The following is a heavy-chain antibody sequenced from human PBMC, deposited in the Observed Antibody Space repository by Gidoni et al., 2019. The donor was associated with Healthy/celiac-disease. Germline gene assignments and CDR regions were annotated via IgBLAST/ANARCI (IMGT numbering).Heavy chain of an antibody. J-gene: IGHJ6*02. V-gene: IGHV4-34*01. CDR3: ARGHVGSYQYYYYYGMDV. Sequence: QVHLQQWGAGLLKPSETLSLTCAVYGGSFSGYYWSWIRQPPGKGLEWIGEINHSGSTSYNPSLKSRVTISVDTSKNQFSLKLGSVTAADTAVYYCARGHVGSYQYYYYYGMDVWGQGTTVTVSS. D-gene: IGHD1-26*01. CDR2: INHSGST. CDR1: GGSFSGYY.